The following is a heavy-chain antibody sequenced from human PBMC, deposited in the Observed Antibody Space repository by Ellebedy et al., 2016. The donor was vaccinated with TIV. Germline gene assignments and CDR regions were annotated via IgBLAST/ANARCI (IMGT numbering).Heavy chain of an antibody. CDR3: ARGFIPGTVYYIDY. CDR2: MFNSGRT. V-gene: IGHV4-59*01. D-gene: IGHD6-13*01. Sequence: GSLRLSCSVSNGSIGSYFWSWIRQPPGKGLEFIGYMFNSGRTNYNPPLKSRVTMSIDTSKNQFSLTLTSVTAADTAVYYCARGFIPGTVYYIDYWGQGTLVTVSS. CDR1: NGSIGSYF. J-gene: IGHJ4*02.